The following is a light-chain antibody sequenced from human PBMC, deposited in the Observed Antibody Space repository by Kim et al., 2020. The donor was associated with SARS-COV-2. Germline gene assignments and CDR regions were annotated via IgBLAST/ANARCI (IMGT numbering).Light chain of an antibody. CDR1: QGISTN. J-gene: IGKJ1*01. CDR3: QQYHNWPPT. Sequence: EIVVTQSPVTLSVSPGERATLSCRASQGISTNLAWYQQKPGQAPRLLISGVSTRATGIPARFSGGGSGTEFTLTISSLQSEDLALYYCQQYHNWPPTFGQGTKVDIK. CDR2: GVS. V-gene: IGKV3D-15*01.